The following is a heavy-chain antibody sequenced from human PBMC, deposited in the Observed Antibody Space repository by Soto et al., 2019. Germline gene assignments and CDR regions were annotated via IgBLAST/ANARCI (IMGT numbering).Heavy chain of an antibody. V-gene: IGHV4-31*03. Sequence: VQPQESGPGLVKPSPNLSPTRPVSGGSISRGGYYWSWIRQPPGKGLEGIGYIYYSGSTYYHPSLKSRVTISVDTSKNQFSLKLSSVTAADTAVYYCARGGYCSGGSCYPLFDYWGQGTLVTVSS. CDR1: GGSISRGGYY. D-gene: IGHD2-15*01. J-gene: IGHJ4*02. CDR2: IYYSGST. CDR3: ARGGYCSGGSCYPLFDY.